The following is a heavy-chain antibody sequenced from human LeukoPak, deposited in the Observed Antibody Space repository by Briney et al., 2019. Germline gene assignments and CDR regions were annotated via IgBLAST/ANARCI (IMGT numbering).Heavy chain of an antibody. Sequence: ESGPTLVNPTQTLTLTCTFSGFSLSTSGVGVGWIRQPPGKALEWLALIYWNDDKRYSPSLKSRLTITKDTSKNQVVLTMTNMDPVDTATYYCAHMGLGYCSSTSCPYPSWYTDYWGQGTLVTVSS. CDR3: AHMGLGYCSSTSCPYPSWYTDY. D-gene: IGHD2-2*03. CDR2: IYWNDDK. CDR1: GFSLSTSGVG. V-gene: IGHV2-5*01. J-gene: IGHJ4*02.